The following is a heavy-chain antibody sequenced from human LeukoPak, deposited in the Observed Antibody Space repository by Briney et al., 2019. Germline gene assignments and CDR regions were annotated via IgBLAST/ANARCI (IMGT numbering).Heavy chain of an antibody. D-gene: IGHD2-15*01. CDR2: ISYDGSNK. Sequence: GGSLRLSCAASGFTFSSYAMHWVRQAPGKGLEWVAVISYDGSNKYYADSVKGRFTISRDNSKNTLYLQMNSLRAEDTAVYYCARDLADCSGGSCYSDYYYGMDVWGQGTTVTVSS. J-gene: IGHJ6*02. V-gene: IGHV3-30*04. CDR3: ARDLADCSGGSCYSDYYYGMDV. CDR1: GFTFSSYA.